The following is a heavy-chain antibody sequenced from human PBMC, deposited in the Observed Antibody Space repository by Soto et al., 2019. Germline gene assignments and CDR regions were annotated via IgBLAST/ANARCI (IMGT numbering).Heavy chain of an antibody. CDR3: AKGSIEYSASVDN. CDR2: ISARGGSS. J-gene: IGHJ4*02. D-gene: IGHD5-12*01. Sequence: EVQLLESGGGLVQPGGSLRLSCVASGFSFSSYAMVWVRQAPGKGLEWVSVISARGGSSYFADTVKGRFTISRDNSKNLSSLEMNSLRAEDTAIYFCAKGSIEYSASVDNWGQGTLVLVSS. V-gene: IGHV3-23*01. CDR1: GFSFSSYA.